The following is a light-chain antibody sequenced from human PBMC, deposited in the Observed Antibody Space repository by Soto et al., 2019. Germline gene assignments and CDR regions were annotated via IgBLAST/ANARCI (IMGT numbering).Light chain of an antibody. V-gene: IGLV1-40*01. CDR3: QSYDSSLSGWV. J-gene: IGLJ3*02. CDR2: GNS. Sequence: QSVLTQPASVSGATGQRVTISCTGSSSNIGAGYDVHWYQQLPGTAPKLLIYGNSNQPSGVPDRFSGSKSGTSASLAITGLQAEDEADYYCQSYDSSLSGWVFGGGTKVTV. CDR1: SSNIGAGYD.